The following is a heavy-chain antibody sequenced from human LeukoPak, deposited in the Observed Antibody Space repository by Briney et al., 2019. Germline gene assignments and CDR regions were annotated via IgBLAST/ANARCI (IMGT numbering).Heavy chain of an antibody. D-gene: IGHD1-26*01. V-gene: IGHV3-48*01. CDR1: GFTFSSYS. J-gene: IGHJ4*02. CDR2: IRSSGSPI. CDR3: ARDPHSLDY. Sequence: PGGSLRLSCAASGFTFSSYSMNWVRQAPGKGLEWVAYIRSSGSPIYYADSVKGRFTISRDNAENSVYLQMNSLRAEDTAVYYCARDPHSLDYWGQGTLVTVSS.